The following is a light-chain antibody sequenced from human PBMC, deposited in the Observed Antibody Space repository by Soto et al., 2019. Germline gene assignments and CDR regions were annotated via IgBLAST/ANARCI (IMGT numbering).Light chain of an antibody. J-gene: IGKJ1*01. CDR1: QSISSY. V-gene: IGKV1-39*01. CDR3: QQSYSTLWT. CDR2: AAS. Sequence: DIQMTQAPSSLSASVGDRVTITCRASQSISSYLNWYQQKPGKAPKLLIYAASSLQSGVQSRFSGSGSVTHFTLTISSLQPEDFSTYYCQQSYSTLWTFGQGTKVDIK.